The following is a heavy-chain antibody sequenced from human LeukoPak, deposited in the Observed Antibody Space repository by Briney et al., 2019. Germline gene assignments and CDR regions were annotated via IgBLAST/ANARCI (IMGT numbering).Heavy chain of an antibody. CDR2: ISYDGSNK. V-gene: IGHV3-30*04. D-gene: IGHD5-18*01. CDR1: GFTFSSYA. J-gene: IGHJ4*02. Sequence: GRSLRLSCAASGFTFSSYAMHWVRQAPGKGLEWVAVISYDGSNKYYADSVKGRFTISRDNSKNTLYLQMNSLRAEDTAVYYCAKGWIQLWADFDYWGQGTLVTVSS. CDR3: AKGWIQLWADFDY.